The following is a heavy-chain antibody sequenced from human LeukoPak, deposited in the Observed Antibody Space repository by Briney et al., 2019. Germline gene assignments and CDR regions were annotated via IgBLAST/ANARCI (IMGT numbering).Heavy chain of an antibody. D-gene: IGHD3-22*01. CDR1: SGSIGGHY. CDR2: IYYSGVT. CDR3: ASSLSTYYYDSSGYYSFDY. Sequence: PSETLSLTCTVSSGSIGGHYWTWVRQPPGQGLEWIAYIYYSGVTKYNPSLKSRVTISVDTSKNQFSLKLSSVTAADTAVYYCASSLSTYYYDSSGYYSFDYWGQGTLVTVSS. V-gene: IGHV4-59*11. J-gene: IGHJ4*02.